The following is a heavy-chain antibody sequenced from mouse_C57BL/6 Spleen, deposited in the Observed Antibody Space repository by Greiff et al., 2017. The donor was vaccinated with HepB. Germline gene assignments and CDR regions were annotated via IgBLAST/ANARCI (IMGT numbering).Heavy chain of an antibody. J-gene: IGHJ4*01. Sequence: QVQLQQSGPELVKPGASVKISCKASGYTFTDYYINWVKQRPGQGLEWIGWIFPGSGSTYYNEKFKGKATLTVDKSSSTAYMLLSSLTSEDSAVYFCARMDYGNFYYYAMDYWGQGTSVTVSS. D-gene: IGHD2-1*01. CDR1: GYTFTDYY. CDR2: IFPGSGST. V-gene: IGHV1-75*01. CDR3: ARMDYGNFYYYAMDY.